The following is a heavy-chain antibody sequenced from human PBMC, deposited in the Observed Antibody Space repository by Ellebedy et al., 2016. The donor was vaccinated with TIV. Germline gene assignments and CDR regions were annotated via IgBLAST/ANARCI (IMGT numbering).Heavy chain of an antibody. CDR1: GDSVSSNSAA. V-gene: IGHV6-1*01. D-gene: IGHD3-3*02. CDR3: ASRSELGY. Sequence: SQTLSLTXAISGDSVSSNSAAWNWIRQSPSRGLEWLGRAYYRSKWYIDYAPSLKSRITIKPDTSTNRMSLQLNSVTPEDTAVYYCASRSELGYWGQGTLVTVSS. J-gene: IGHJ4*02. CDR2: AYYRSKWYI.